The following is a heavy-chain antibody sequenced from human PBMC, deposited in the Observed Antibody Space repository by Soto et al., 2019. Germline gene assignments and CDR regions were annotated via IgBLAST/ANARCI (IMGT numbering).Heavy chain of an antibody. CDR1: GYTFTGYY. Sequence: ASVKVSCKASGYTFTGYYMHWVRQAPGQGLEWMGWINPNSGGTNYAQKFQGWVTMTRDTSISTAYMELSRLRSDDTAVYYCAKDVAGWEDYYYYGMDVWGQGTTVTSP. CDR3: AKDVAGWEDYYYYGMDV. D-gene: IGHD1-26*01. CDR2: INPNSGGT. V-gene: IGHV1-2*04. J-gene: IGHJ6*02.